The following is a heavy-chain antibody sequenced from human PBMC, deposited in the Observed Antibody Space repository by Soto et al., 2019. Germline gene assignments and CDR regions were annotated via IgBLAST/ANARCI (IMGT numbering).Heavy chain of an antibody. D-gene: IGHD4-4*01. V-gene: IGHV3-74*01. Sequence: GGSLRLSCAASGFTFSSYWMHWVRQAPGKGLVWVSRINRDGSSISYADSVKGRFTISRDNAENTLYLQMNSLRAEDTAVYYCASEMFQDFSNYWGRGTLVTVSS. CDR1: GFTFSSYW. CDR3: ASEMFQDFSNY. J-gene: IGHJ4*02. CDR2: INRDGSSI.